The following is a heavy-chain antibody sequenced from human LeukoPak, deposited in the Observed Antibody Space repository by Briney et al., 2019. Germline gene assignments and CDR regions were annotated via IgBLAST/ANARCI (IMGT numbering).Heavy chain of an antibody. V-gene: IGHV4-34*01. Sequence: SETLSLTCAVYGGSFSGYYWSWIRQPPGKGLEWIGEINHSGSTNYNPSLKSRVTISVDTSKSQFSLKLSSVTAADTAVYYCARGVGSYGDYGVRYDAFDIWGQGTMVTVSS. CDR1: GGSFSGYY. D-gene: IGHD4-17*01. CDR2: INHSGST. J-gene: IGHJ3*02. CDR3: ARGVGSYGDYGVRYDAFDI.